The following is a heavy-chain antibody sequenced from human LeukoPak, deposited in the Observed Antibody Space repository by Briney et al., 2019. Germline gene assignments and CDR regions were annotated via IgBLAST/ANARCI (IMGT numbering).Heavy chain of an antibody. Sequence: PSETLSLTCAVYGGSFSGYYWSWIRQPPGKGLEWIGEINHSGSTNYNPSLKSRVTISVDTSKNQFSLKLSSVTAADTAVYYCARERSPWDWGQGTLVTVSS. CDR2: INHSGST. J-gene: IGHJ4*02. V-gene: IGHV4-34*01. CDR1: GGSFSGYY. D-gene: IGHD5-24*01. CDR3: ARERSPWD.